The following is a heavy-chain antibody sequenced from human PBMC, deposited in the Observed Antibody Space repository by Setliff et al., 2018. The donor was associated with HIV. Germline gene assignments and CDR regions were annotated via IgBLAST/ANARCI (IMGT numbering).Heavy chain of an antibody. Sequence: PSETLSLTCTVSGGSIRSHYWNWNRQSPGKGLEWIGYIHYRWSTNYYPSLSSRLIISAAMSKYQFSLKLTSATAADKSVYDCARDFEASYCGGDCYSGWIDSWGQGMLVTVSS. CDR2: IHYRWST. D-gene: IGHD2-21*01. CDR3: ARDFEASYCGGDCYSGWIDS. CDR1: GGSIRSHY. J-gene: IGHJ5*01. V-gene: IGHV4-59*11.